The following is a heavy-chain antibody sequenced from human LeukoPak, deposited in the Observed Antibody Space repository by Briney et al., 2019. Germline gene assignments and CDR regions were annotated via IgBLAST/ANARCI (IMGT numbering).Heavy chain of an antibody. D-gene: IGHD3-22*01. Sequence: SGPALVKPTQNLTLTCTFSGFSLSTSGMCVSWIRQPPGKALEWLARIDWDDDKYYSTSLKTRLTISKDTSKNQVVLTMTNMDPVDTATYYCARSISDSSGYYYPDYWGQGTLVTVSS. V-gene: IGHV2-70*11. CDR2: IDWDDDK. CDR1: GFSLSTSGMC. J-gene: IGHJ4*02. CDR3: ARSISDSSGYYYPDY.